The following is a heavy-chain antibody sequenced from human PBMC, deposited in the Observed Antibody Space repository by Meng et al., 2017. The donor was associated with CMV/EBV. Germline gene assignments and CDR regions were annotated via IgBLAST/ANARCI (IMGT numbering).Heavy chain of an antibody. V-gene: IGHV1-18*01. J-gene: IGHJ6*02. D-gene: IGHD1-1*01. CDR3: GRSRGGLKLAVGPTAIIDV. Sequence: ASVKVSCKAPGYNFHQYVIMWVRQAPGQGLEWMGWISAHKGKTNYAQNLQGRVTMTTDTSKTTAFMELRSLRPDDTAVYFCGRSRGGLKLAVGPTAIIDVWGQGTTVTVSS. CDR1: GYNFHQYV. CDR2: ISAHKGKT.